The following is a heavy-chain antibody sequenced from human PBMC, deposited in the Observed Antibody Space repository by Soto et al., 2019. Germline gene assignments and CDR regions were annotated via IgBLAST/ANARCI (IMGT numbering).Heavy chain of an antibody. Sequence: QVQLQESGPGLVKPSGTLSLTCAVSGGSISSSNWWSWVRQPPGKGPEWIGEIYHSGNTNYNPSPKGRVTLAVDKSRNQFSLTLTSVTAAATAGCYCASRWGAGRVVYWGQGTLVTVSS. CDR2: IYHSGNT. V-gene: IGHV4-4*02. CDR3: ASRWGAGRVVY. J-gene: IGHJ4*02. D-gene: IGHD1-26*01. CDR1: GGSISSSNW.